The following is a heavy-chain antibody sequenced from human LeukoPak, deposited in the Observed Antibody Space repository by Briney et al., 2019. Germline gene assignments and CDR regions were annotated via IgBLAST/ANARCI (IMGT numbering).Heavy chain of an antibody. Sequence: PGGSLRLSCAASGFTFSTYAMSWVRQAPGKGLNWVSSISGSGDSAYYADSVKGRFTISRDNSKNTLYLQMNSLRAEDTAVYYCAKDSHSSGYIWGQGTLVTVSS. CDR1: GFTFSTYA. CDR2: ISGSGDSA. CDR3: AKDSHSSGYI. V-gene: IGHV3-23*01. D-gene: IGHD3-22*01. J-gene: IGHJ4*02.